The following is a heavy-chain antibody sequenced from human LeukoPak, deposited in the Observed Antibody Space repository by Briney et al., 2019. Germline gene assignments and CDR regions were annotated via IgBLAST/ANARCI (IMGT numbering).Heavy chain of an antibody. Sequence: SETLSLTCTVSGGSISSSSYYWGWIRQPPGKGLEWIGSIYYSGSTYYNPSLKSRVTISVDTSKNQFSLKPSSVTAADTAVYYCARHYRVGATYYFDYWGQGTLVTVSS. V-gene: IGHV4-39*01. CDR2: IYYSGST. CDR1: GGSISSSSYY. J-gene: IGHJ4*02. CDR3: ARHYRVGATYYFDY. D-gene: IGHD1-26*01.